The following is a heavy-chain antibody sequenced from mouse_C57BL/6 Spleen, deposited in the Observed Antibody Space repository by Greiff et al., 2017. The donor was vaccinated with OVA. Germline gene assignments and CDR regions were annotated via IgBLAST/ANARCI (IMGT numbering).Heavy chain of an antibody. J-gene: IGHJ3*01. CDR3: ARSFYDYAWFAY. CDR2: IYWDDDK. CDR1: GFSLSTSGMG. Sequence: QVTLKVCGPGILQSSQTLSLTCSFSGFSLSTSGMGVSWIRQPSGKGLEWLAHIYWDDDKRYNPSLKSRLTISKDTSRNQVFLKITSVDTADTATYYCARSFYDYAWFAYWGQGTLVTVSA. V-gene: IGHV8-12*01. D-gene: IGHD2-4*01.